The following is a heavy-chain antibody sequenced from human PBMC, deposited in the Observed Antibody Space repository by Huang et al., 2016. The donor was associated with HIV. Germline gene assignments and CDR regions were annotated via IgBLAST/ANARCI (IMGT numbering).Heavy chain of an antibody. J-gene: IGHJ5*02. D-gene: IGHD1-26*01. CDR3: ARGTVGATNCFDP. CDR2: IYSSGST. V-gene: IGHV4-4*07. CDR1: GGSISSFF. Sequence: QVQLQESGPGLVKPWETLSLTCTVSGGSISSFFWSWIRQPAGKRLEWIGRIYSSGSTIYNPALESRVTMSVDTSKNQFSLKLSSVTAADTAVYYCARGTVGATNCFDPWGQGTLVIVSA.